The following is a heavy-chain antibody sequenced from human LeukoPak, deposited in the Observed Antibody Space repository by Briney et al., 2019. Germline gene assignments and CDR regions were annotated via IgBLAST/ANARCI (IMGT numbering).Heavy chain of an antibody. CDR3: ARDLKTSGWYGDFDY. CDR1: GFTVSSNY. V-gene: IGHV3-53*01. J-gene: IGHJ4*02. Sequence: GGSLRLSCVASGFTVSSNYMSWVRQAPGKGLEWVSAIFSGGSTLYADSVTGRFTISRDNSKNTMYLEMNSLRAEDTAVYYCARDLKTSGWYGDFDYWGQGTLVTVSS. D-gene: IGHD6-19*01. CDR2: IFSGGST.